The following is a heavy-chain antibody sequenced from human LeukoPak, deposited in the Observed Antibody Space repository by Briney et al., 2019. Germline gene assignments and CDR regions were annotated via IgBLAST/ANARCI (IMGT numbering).Heavy chain of an antibody. D-gene: IGHD2-15*01. V-gene: IGHV1-2*06. Sequence: ASVKASCKASGYTFTGYHMHWVRQAPGQGLEWMGRINPNSGGTNYAQKFQGRVTMTRDTSISTAYMELSRLRSDDTAVYYCARVPRYCSGGSCYWVDYWGQGTLVTVSS. CDR1: GYTFTGYH. CDR3: ARVPRYCSGGSCYWVDY. CDR2: INPNSGGT. J-gene: IGHJ4*02.